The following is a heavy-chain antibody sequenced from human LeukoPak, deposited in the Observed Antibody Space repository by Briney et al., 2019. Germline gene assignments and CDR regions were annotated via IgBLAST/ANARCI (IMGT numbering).Heavy chain of an antibody. Sequence: ASVKVSCKVSGYTLTELSMHWVRQAPGKGLEWMGGFDPEDGETIYAQKFQGRVTMTEDTSTDTAYMGLSSLRSEDTAVYYCATDLEGIRTFDYWGQGTLVTVSS. J-gene: IGHJ4*02. V-gene: IGHV1-24*01. D-gene: IGHD1-1*01. CDR2: FDPEDGET. CDR3: ATDLEGIRTFDY. CDR1: GYTLTELS.